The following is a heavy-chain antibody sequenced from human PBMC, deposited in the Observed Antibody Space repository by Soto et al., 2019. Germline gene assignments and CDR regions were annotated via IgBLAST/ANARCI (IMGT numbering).Heavy chain of an antibody. V-gene: IGHV1-69*13. CDR3: AMDRRADWVSYFYHAMDV. CDR1: GGTFSSFT. CDR2: IIPIYGTA. Sequence: ASVKVSCKASGGTFSSFTISWVRQAPGQGLEWMGGIIPIYGTANYAQKFQGRVTITADASTRTAYMELSSLGSEDTSVYCCAMDRRADWVSYFYHAMDVGGQGTTVTLSS. D-gene: IGHD6-13*01. J-gene: IGHJ6*02.